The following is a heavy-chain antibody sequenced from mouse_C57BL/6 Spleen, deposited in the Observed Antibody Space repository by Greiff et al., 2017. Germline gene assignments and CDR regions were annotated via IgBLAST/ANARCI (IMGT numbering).Heavy chain of an antibody. D-gene: IGHD3-1*01. V-gene: IGHV1-82*01. J-gene: IGHJ4*01. CDR2: IYPGDGDT. CDR3: ARLRGLAMDY. CDR1: GYAFSSSW. Sequence: VKLQESGPELVKPGASVKISCKASGYAFSSSWMNWVKQRPGKGLEWIGRIYPGDGDTNYNGKFKGKATLTADKSSSTAYMQLSSLTSEDSAVYFCARLRGLAMDYWGQGTSVTVSS.